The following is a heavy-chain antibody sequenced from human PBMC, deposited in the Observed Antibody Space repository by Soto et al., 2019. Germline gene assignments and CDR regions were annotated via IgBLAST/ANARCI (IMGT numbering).Heavy chain of an antibody. CDR3: ARRVGYDFWSGDPNDAFDI. Sequence: QVQLVQSGAEVKKPGASVKVSCKASGYTFTSYGISWVRQAPGQGLEWMGWISAYNDNTNYAQKLQGRVTMTTDTSTSTAYMELRSLRSDDTAVYYCARRVGYDFWSGDPNDAFDIWGQGTMVTVSS. CDR1: GYTFTSYG. J-gene: IGHJ3*02. CDR2: ISAYNDNT. D-gene: IGHD3-3*01. V-gene: IGHV1-18*01.